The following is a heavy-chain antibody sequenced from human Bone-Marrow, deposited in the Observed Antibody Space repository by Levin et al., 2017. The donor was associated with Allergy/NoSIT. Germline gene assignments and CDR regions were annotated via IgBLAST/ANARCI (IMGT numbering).Heavy chain of an antibody. D-gene: IGHD2-21*02. Sequence: TGGSLRLSCAASGFTFSSYSMNWFRQAPGKGLEGVSSISSSSSYIYYADSVKGRFTISRDNAKNSLYLQMNSLRAEDTAVYYCARGSLSRVTTIFDYWGQGTLVTVSS. CDR2: ISSSSSYI. CDR1: GFTFSSYS. CDR3: ARGSLSRVTTIFDY. V-gene: IGHV3-21*01. J-gene: IGHJ4*02.